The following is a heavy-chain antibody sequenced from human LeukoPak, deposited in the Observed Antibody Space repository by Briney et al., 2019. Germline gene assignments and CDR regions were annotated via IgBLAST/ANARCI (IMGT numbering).Heavy chain of an antibody. D-gene: IGHD5-24*01. CDR3: ARVMDYFDY. CDR1: GFTVSSNY. Sequence: PGRSLRLSCAASGFTVSSNYMSWVRQAPGKGLEWVSVVYSGVNTYYADSVKGRFTISRDNSKNTLYLQMNSLRAEDTAVYYCARVMDYFDYWGQGTLVTVSS. J-gene: IGHJ4*02. CDR2: VYSGVNT. V-gene: IGHV3-53*01.